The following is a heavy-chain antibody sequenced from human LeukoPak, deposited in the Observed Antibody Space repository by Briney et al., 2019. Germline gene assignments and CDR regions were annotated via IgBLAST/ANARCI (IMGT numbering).Heavy chain of an antibody. Sequence: SETLSLTCAVYGGSFSDYSWSWIRQPPGKGLEWIGEIDHSGSTGYNPTLKSRLTISVDTSKKQFSLKLNSVTAADTAVYYCATRLPTDYWGQGTLVTVSS. J-gene: IGHJ4*02. CDR1: GGSFSDYS. CDR2: IDHSGST. V-gene: IGHV4-34*01. D-gene: IGHD5-12*01. CDR3: ATRLPTDY.